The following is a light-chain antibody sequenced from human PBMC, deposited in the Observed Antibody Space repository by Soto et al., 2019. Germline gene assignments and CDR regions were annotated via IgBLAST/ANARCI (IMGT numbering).Light chain of an antibody. CDR3: QEGSNWPPPIT. J-gene: IGKJ5*01. CDR1: QSVSTY. CDR2: DAS. V-gene: IGKV3-11*01. Sequence: EIVLTQSPDTLSLSPGETATLSCRASQSVSTYLAWYQQKPGQPPRLLIYDASNRATGIPARFRGSGSGTDFTLTISSLEPEDFAVYYCQEGSNWPPPITFGQGTRLEIK.